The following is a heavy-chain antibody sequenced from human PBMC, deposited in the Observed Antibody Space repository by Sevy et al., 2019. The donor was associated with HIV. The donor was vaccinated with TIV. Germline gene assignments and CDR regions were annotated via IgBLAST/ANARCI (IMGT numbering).Heavy chain of an antibody. CDR3: ASWGDYVWGSYRYMCYFDY. CDR1: GGTFSSYA. Sequence: ASVKVSCKASGGTFSSYAISWVRQAPGQGLEWMGRIIPILGIANYAQKFQGRVTITADKSTSTAYMELSSLRSEDTAVDYCASWGDYVWGSYRYMCYFDYWGQGTLVTVSS. V-gene: IGHV1-69*04. CDR2: IIPILGIA. D-gene: IGHD3-16*02. J-gene: IGHJ4*02.